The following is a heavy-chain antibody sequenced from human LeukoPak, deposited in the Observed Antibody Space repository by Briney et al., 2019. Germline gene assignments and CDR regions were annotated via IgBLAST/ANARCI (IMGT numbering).Heavy chain of an antibody. CDR3: AKERCTNAVCYFGSGMDV. V-gene: IGHV3-23*01. CDR2: ISGGGGST. Sequence: GGSLRLSCAASGFTFSSYAMSWVRQAPGKGLEWVAGISGGGGSTYYADSVKGRFTISRDNSKNTLYLQMNSLGAEDTAVYYCAKERCTNAVCYFGSGMDVWGQGTTVTVSS. D-gene: IGHD2-8*01. CDR1: GFTFSSYA. J-gene: IGHJ6*02.